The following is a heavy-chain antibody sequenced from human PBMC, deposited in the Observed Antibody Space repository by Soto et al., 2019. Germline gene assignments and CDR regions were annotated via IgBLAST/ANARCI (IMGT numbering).Heavy chain of an antibody. V-gene: IGHV3-33*01. CDR3: ARVLLSRRIYDYVWDVYGMDV. CDR1: GFTFSSYG. J-gene: IGHJ6*02. CDR2: LWYDGRNE. D-gene: IGHD3-16*01. Sequence: PGGSLRLSCVASGFTFSSYGMHWVRQAPGKGLEWVAFLWYDGRNENYTDSVKGRFTISRDNAKNSLYLQMNSLRDEDTAVYYCARVLLSRRIYDYVWDVYGMDVWGQGTTVTVSS.